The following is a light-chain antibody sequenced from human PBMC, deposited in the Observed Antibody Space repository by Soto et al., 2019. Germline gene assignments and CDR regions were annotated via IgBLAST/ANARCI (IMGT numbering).Light chain of an antibody. CDR2: DAS. V-gene: IGKV3-15*01. CDR1: HTVSGY. CDR3: QQYNNWPPIT. Sequence: DIVLTQSPVTLSLYTGERATLSCRASHTVSGYLVWYQQKPGQAPRLLIYDASTRATGVPARFSGGGSGTEFILTISSLQSEDFAVYYCQQYNNWPPITFGQGTRLEIK. J-gene: IGKJ5*01.